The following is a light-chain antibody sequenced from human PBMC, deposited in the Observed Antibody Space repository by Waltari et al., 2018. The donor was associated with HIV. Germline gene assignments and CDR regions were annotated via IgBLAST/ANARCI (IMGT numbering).Light chain of an antibody. CDR1: NSDVGPYNY. V-gene: IGLV2-14*03. Sequence: QSALTQPASVSGYPGQSITVSCTGTNSDVGPYNYVSRYQQHPDKAPNPIIEYVSTLPSGISDLCSGSNSGNTASLTISGLQGEYEADYFCSSYTGSSTLGVFGTGTRVTVL. CDR2: YVS. CDR3: SSYTGSSTLGV. J-gene: IGLJ1*01.